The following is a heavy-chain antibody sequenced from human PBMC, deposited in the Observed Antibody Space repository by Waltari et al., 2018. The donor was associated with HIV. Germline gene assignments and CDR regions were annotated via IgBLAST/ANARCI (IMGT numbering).Heavy chain of an antibody. Sequence: VQLVESGGGLIQPGGSLRLSCAASGFTVSSHYMTWARQAPGKGLEWVSVIYSGGSTYYADSVKGRFTISRDNSKNTLYLQMNSLRAEDTAVYYCAREMATIGAFDIWGQGTMVTVSS. CDR2: IYSGGST. D-gene: IGHD5-12*01. CDR1: GFTVSSHY. J-gene: IGHJ3*02. V-gene: IGHV3-53*01. CDR3: AREMATIGAFDI.